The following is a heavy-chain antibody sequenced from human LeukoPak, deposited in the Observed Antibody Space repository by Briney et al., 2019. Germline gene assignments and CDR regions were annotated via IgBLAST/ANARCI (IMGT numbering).Heavy chain of an antibody. CDR2: INHSGST. J-gene: IGHJ4*02. CDR3: ASPGLNPYFDY. Sequence: SETLSLTCAVYGGSFSGYYWSWIRQPPGKGLEWIGEINHSGSTNYNPSLKSRVTISVDTSKNQFSLKLSSVTAADTAVYYCASPGLNPYFDYWGQGTLVTVSS. V-gene: IGHV4-34*01. CDR1: GGSFSGYY.